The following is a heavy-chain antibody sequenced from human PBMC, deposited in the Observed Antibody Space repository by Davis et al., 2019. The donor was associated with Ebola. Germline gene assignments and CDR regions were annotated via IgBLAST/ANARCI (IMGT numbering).Heavy chain of an antibody. D-gene: IGHD6-19*01. CDR2: ISAYNGHT. J-gene: IGHJ4*02. V-gene: IGHV1-18*01. CDR1: AYSFNSHG. Sequence: ASVQVSCKASAYSFNSHGISWVRQAPGQGLEWMAWISAYNGHTNYAQKFQGRLTLTTDTSRSTAYMELRSLTSDDTAEYFCARGRNGGWDFDYWGQGTLVTVSS. CDR3: ARGRNGGWDFDY.